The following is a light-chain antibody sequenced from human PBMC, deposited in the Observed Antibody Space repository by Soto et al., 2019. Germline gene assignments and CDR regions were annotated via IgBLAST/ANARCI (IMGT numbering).Light chain of an antibody. Sequence: EIVLTQSPDTLSLSPGERATLSCRASQSVSRSSLAWYQQTPGQAPRLLIYGTSNRATGIPDRFSGSGSGTDFTLTISRLEPEDFAVYYCQQYGNSRWTFGQGTKVEI. CDR2: GTS. J-gene: IGKJ1*01. CDR1: QSVSRSS. V-gene: IGKV3-20*01. CDR3: QQYGNSRWT.